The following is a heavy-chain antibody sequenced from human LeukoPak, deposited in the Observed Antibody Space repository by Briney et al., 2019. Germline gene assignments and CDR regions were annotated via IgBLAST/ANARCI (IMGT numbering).Heavy chain of an antibody. CDR1: DGSISSYY. Sequence: PSETLSLTCTIFDGSISSYYWNWIRQSPGKGLEWIGHIHYGGSTHYNPSLQSRVSISIDTSKKHFSLNLRSVTAVDTAVYYCARWGHFDTSGYFVVDYWGQGTLVTVSS. CDR2: IHYGGST. V-gene: IGHV4-59*01. D-gene: IGHD3-22*01. J-gene: IGHJ4*02. CDR3: ARWGHFDTSGYFVVDY.